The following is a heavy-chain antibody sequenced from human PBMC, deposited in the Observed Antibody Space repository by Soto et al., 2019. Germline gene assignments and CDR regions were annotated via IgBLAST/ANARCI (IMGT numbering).Heavy chain of an antibody. Sequence: EVQLVESGGGLVQPGGSLKLSCAASGFTFSGSAMHWVRQASGKGLEWVGRIRSKANSYATAYAASVKGRFTISRDDSKNTAYLQMNSLKTXXXXXXXXXXXXXXXVYWGQGTLVTVSS. CDR3: XXXXXXXVY. J-gene: IGHJ4*02. CDR1: GFTFSGSA. CDR2: IRSKANSYAT. V-gene: IGHV3-73*01.